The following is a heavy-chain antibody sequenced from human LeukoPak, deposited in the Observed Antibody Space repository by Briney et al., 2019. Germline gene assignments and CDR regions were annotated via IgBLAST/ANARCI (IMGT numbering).Heavy chain of an antibody. CDR2: IYSGGSP. V-gene: IGHV3-53*01. J-gene: IGHJ3*01. D-gene: IGHD3-22*01. Sequence: GGTLRLSCAASGFTVRSSYMSWVRQAPGKGLEWVSVIYSGGSPDYADSAKGRFTISTDNSKNTLYLQMNSLRVEDTAVYYCARDGADNSGYYFGSLWGQGTVVTVSS. CDR3: ARDGADNSGYYFGSL. CDR1: GFTVRSSY.